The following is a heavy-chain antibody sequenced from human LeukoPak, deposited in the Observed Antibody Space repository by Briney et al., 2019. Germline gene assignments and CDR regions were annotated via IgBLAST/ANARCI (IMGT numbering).Heavy chain of an antibody. D-gene: IGHD6-6*01. CDR1: GFIFSSYS. V-gene: IGHV3-21*01. CDR3: ARGGAARPRIYYFDY. J-gene: IGHJ4*02. CDR2: ISSSSSYI. Sequence: GGSLRLSCAASGFIFSSYSMNWVRQAPGKGLEWVSSISSSSSYIYYADSVKGRFTISRDNAKNSLYLQMNSLRAEDTAVYYCARGGAARPRIYYFDYWGQGTLVTVSS.